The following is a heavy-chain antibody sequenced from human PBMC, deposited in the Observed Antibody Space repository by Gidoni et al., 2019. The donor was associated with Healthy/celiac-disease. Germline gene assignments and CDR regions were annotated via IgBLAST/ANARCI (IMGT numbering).Heavy chain of an antibody. CDR2: IWYDGSNK. J-gene: IGHJ3*02. CDR3: AREAQPWFGELLDAFDI. Sequence: QVQLVESGGGVVQPGRSLRLSCAASGFTFSSYGMHWVRQAPGKGLEWVAVIWYDGSNKYYADSVKGRFTISRDNSKNTLYLQMNSLRAEDTAVYYCAREAQPWFGELLDAFDIWGQGTMVTVSS. V-gene: IGHV3-33*01. D-gene: IGHD3-10*01. CDR1: GFTFSSYG.